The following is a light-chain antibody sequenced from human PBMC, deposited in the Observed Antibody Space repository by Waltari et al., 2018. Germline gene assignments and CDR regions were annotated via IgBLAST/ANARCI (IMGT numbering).Light chain of an antibody. CDR2: KAL. CDR1: QSVHNY. Sequence: EIVLTQSPGTLSLSPGERATLSCRASQSVHNYLAWYQQKPGQAPRLLIYKALHRATGIPARFSGSGSGTDFTLTISRLQPEDFGVYYCQQRGNWITFGQGTRLEIK. J-gene: IGKJ5*01. V-gene: IGKV3-11*01. CDR3: QQRGNWIT.